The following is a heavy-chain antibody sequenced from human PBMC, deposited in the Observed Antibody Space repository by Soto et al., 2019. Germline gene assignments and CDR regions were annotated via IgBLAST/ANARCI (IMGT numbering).Heavy chain of an antibody. CDR1: GYTFSDYY. Sequence: QVQLVESGGDLVKRGGSLRLSCEASGYTFSDYYMSWIRQAPGKGLEWISYIDTSSTKIYYADSVKGRFTISRDNAKNSLYLEMNSLRDEDTAGYYCASHYDMWSGYLSPVEYWGQGTLVTVSS. V-gene: IGHV3-11*01. CDR3: ASHYDMWSGYLSPVEY. D-gene: IGHD3-3*01. J-gene: IGHJ4*02. CDR2: IDTSSTKI.